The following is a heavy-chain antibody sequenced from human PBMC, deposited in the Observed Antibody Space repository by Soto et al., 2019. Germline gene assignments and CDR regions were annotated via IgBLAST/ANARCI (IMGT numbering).Heavy chain of an antibody. Sequence: PSETLSLTCDFSVTSIISWYYWGCVRQPPGKGLEWIGSIFHSGTTYYNPSLKTRVTISVATSKTQFSLKLTSLTAADTAVYYCARDRRGSGGFSYHLLDYWGQGSLVTXSS. CDR2: IFHSGTT. CDR3: ARDRRGSGGFSYHLLDY. V-gene: IGHV4-38-2*02. J-gene: IGHJ4*02. D-gene: IGHD2-15*01. CDR1: VTSIISWYY.